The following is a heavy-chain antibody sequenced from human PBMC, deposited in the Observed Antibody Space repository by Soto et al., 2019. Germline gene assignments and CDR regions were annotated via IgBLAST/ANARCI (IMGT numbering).Heavy chain of an antibody. J-gene: IGHJ5*02. CDR3: ARENGNYDILTGYTNWFDP. CDR1: GYTFTSYA. Sequence: ASVKVSCKASGYTFTSYAMHWVRQAPGQRLEWMGWINAGNGNTKYSQKFQGRVTITRDTSASTAYMELSSLRSEDTAVYYCARENGNYDILTGYTNWFDPTGQRTLVTVSS. CDR2: INAGNGNT. V-gene: IGHV1-3*01. D-gene: IGHD3-9*01.